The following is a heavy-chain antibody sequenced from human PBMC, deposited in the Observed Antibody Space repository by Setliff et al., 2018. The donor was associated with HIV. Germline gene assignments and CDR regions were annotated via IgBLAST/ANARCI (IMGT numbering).Heavy chain of an antibody. J-gene: IGHJ6*03. CDR2: IYYSGST. D-gene: IGHD2-8*01. CDR3: ARSRPRSMDFYMDV. Sequence: SETLSLTCTVSGGSITTSTFYWGWIRQPPGKGLEWIGSIYYSGSTYYNPSLKSRITISVDTSKNQFSLRLSSVTAADTAVYYCARSRPRSMDFYMDVWGKGTTVTVS. V-gene: IGHV4-39*07. CDR1: GGSITTSTFY.